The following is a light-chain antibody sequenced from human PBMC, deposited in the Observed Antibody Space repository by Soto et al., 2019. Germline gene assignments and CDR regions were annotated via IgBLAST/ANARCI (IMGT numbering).Light chain of an antibody. CDR2: EAS. V-gene: IGKV3-11*01. CDR3: QQRSSRLWT. CDR1: QSVSSY. J-gene: IGKJ1*01. Sequence: EIVLTQSPATLSLSPGERATLSCRASQSVSSYLAWYQQKPGQAPRLLIYEASNRATGIPARFSGSGSGTNFTLTSSSLGPEDSAVYYCQQRSSRLWTHGQGTKVDIK.